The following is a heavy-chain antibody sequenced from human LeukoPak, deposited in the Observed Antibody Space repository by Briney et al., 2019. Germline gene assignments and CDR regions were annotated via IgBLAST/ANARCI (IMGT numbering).Heavy chain of an antibody. Sequence: GESLTLSCAASGFTFSSYSMNWVCHPPGPGLERVSYSSISNSTIYYADSVKGRFTISRDNAKNSLYLQMNSLRAEDTAVYYCARGLPGDIVVVPAAMNMDVWGKGTTVTVSS. CDR3: ARGLPGDIVVVPAAMNMDV. CDR2: SSISNSTI. V-gene: IGHV3-48*01. J-gene: IGHJ6*03. CDR1: GFTFSSYS. D-gene: IGHD2-2*01.